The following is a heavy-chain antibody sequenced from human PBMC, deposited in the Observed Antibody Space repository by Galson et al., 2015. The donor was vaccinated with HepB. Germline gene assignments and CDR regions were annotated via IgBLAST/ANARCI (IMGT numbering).Heavy chain of an antibody. CDR3: ARGDSSGYYYY. CDR1: GYTFTSYA. V-gene: IGHV1-3*01. Sequence: SVKVSCKASGYTFTSYAMHWVRQAPGQRLEWMGWINAGNGNTKYSQKFQGRVTITRDTSTSTAYMELGSLRSEDTAVYYCARGDSSGYYYYWGQGTLVTVSS. D-gene: IGHD3-22*01. CDR2: INAGNGNT. J-gene: IGHJ4*02.